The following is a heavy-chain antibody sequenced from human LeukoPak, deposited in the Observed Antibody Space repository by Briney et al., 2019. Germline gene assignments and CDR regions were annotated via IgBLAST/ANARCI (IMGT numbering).Heavy chain of an antibody. Sequence: PGRSLRLSCAASGFTFSSYAMHWVRQASGKGLEWVSAIGGSGSTYYADSVQGRFTISRDNSKNTLYLQMNSLRAEDTAIYYCAKDPAIAVAARGNWFDPWGQGTLVTVSS. V-gene: IGHV3-23*01. J-gene: IGHJ5*02. CDR2: IGGSGST. D-gene: IGHD6-19*01. CDR1: GFTFSSYA. CDR3: AKDPAIAVAARGNWFDP.